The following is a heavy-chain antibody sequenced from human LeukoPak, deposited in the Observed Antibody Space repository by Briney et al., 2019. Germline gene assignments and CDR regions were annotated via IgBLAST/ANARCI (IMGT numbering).Heavy chain of an antibody. CDR1: GYGFTSYW. V-gene: IGHV5-10-1*01. CDR2: SDRGDCYT. CDR3: ATTPEGPYGSSGDYYDDY. J-gene: IGHJ4*02. D-gene: IGHD3-22*01. Sequence: GESLRISCKGSGYGFTSYWISWVRQMPGKGLEWMGRSDRGDCYTNYSPSFQGHVTISADKSISTAYLQWSSLKASDTAMYYCATTPEGPYGSSGDYYDDYWGQGTLVT.